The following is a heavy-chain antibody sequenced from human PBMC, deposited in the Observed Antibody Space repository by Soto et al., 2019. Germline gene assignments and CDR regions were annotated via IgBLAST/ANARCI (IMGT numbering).Heavy chain of an antibody. CDR1: GFTFSSYS. CDR2: ISSSGSYI. V-gene: IGHV3-21*01. CDR3: ARGYSSGCYYFDY. J-gene: IGHJ4*02. Sequence: EVQLVESGGGLVKPGGSLRLSCAASGFTFSSYSMNWVRQAPGKGLEWVSAISSSGSYIYYTDSVQGRFTICRDNSKNSLYLQMNRLRAEDTAVYYGARGYSSGCYYFDYWGQGTLVTVSS. D-gene: IGHD6-19*01.